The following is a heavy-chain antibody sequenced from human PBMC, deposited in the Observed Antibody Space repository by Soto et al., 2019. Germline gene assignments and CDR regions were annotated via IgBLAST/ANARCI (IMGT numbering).Heavy chain of an antibody. V-gene: IGHV4-34*01. J-gene: IGHJ4*02. D-gene: IGHD5-18*01. CDR1: GGSFSGYY. Sequence: SETLSLTCAVYGGSFSGYYWSWIRQPPGKGLEWIGEINHSGSTNYNPSLKSRVTISVDTSKNQFSLKLSSVTPADTPVYYCAREGYSYGYGGGFVNYWGQGTLVTVSS. CDR3: AREGYSYGYGGGFVNY. CDR2: INHSGST.